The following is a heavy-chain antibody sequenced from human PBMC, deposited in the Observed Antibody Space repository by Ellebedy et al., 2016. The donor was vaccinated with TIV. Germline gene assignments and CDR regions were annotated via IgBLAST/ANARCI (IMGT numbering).Heavy chain of an antibody. CDR1: GGSINRQYSY. CDR3: ASREGVVTTPAENDAFDI. V-gene: IGHV4-30-4*01. Sequence: SETLSLXCAVSGGSINRQYSYWSWLRQTPGKGLEWLGYISNSGRTYYNPSLKSRLVLSLDTAKNHFSLKLMSVTAADTSLYYCASREGVVTTPAENDAFDIWGQGTMVTVSS. J-gene: IGHJ3*02. D-gene: IGHD4-11*01. CDR2: ISNSGRT.